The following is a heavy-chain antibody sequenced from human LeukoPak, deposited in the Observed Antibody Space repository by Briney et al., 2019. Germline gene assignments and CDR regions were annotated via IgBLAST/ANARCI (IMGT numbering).Heavy chain of an antibody. J-gene: IGHJ4*02. CDR2: IWYDGSNK. D-gene: IGHD3-22*01. Sequence: PGGSLRLSCAASGFTFSSYGMHWVRQAPGQGLEWVAVIWYDGSNKYYADSVKGRFTISRDNSKNTLYLQMNSLRAEDTAVYYCARALSPVVKYYFDDWGQGTLVTVSS. CDR1: GFTFSSYG. CDR3: ARALSPVVKYYFDD. V-gene: IGHV3-33*01.